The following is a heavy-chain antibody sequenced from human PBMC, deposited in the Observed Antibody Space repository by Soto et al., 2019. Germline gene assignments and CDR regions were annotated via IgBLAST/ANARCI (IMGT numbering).Heavy chain of an antibody. V-gene: IGHV1-18*01. CDR3: ARDPLPRYYFAY. CDR1: GYTFTSYG. J-gene: IGHJ4*02. CDR2: ISAYNGNT. Sequence: ASVKVSCKASGYTFTSYGITWVRQAPGQGLEWMGWISAYNGNTNYAQKLQGRVTLTTDTSTSTAYMELRSLRNEDTAVYYCARDPLPRYYFAYWGQGTLVTVSS.